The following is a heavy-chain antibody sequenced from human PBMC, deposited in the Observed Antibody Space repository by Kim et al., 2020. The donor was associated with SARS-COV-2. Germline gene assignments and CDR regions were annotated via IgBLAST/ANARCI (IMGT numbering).Heavy chain of an antibody. J-gene: IGHJ6*02. CDR1: GYTFTSYD. D-gene: IGHD2-21*02. CDR2: MNPNSGNT. V-gene: IGHV1-8*01. CDR3: ARDSPLCVIIGGDCGDTNYYYGMDV. Sequence: ASVKVSCKASGYTFTSYDINWVRQATGQGLEWMGWMNPNSGNTGYAQKFQGRVTMTRNTSISTAYMELSSLRSEDTAVYYCARDSPLCVIIGGDCGDTNYYYGMDVWGQGTTVTVSS.